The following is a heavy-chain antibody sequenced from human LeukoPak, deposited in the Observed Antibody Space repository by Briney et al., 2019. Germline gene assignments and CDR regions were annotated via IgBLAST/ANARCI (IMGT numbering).Heavy chain of an antibody. J-gene: IGHJ4*02. D-gene: IGHD3-9*01. Sequence: GASVKVSCKTSGYSFTNYYMHWVRQAPGRGLEWMGIINPSGGSTNYAQKFQGRVTMTRDTSTTTVYMELSSLRSEDTAVYYCARDQGLTGYFDYWGQGTLVTVSS. V-gene: IGHV1-46*01. CDR1: GYSFTNYY. CDR2: INPSGGST. CDR3: ARDQGLTGYFDY.